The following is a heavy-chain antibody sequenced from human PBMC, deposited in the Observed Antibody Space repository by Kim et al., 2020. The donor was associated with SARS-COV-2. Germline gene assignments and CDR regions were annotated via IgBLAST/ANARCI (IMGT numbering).Heavy chain of an antibody. CDR3: ARAMGIYYDSSGYEPYGMDV. CDR2: INAGNGNT. Sequence: ASVKVSCKASGYTFTSYAMHWVRQAPGQRLEWMGWINAGNGNTKYSQKFQGRVTITRDTSASTAYMDLSSLRSEDTAVYYCARAMGIYYDSSGYEPYGMDVWGQGTTVTVSS. J-gene: IGHJ6*02. V-gene: IGHV1-3*01. CDR1: GYTFTSYA. D-gene: IGHD3-22*01.